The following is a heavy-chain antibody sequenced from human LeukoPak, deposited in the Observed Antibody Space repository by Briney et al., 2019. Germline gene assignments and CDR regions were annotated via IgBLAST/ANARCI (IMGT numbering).Heavy chain of an antibody. CDR2: IYHSGST. V-gene: IGHV4-30-2*01. CDR3: ARGSFQYCSGGSCYNGMFDP. CDR1: GGSISSGGYS. J-gene: IGHJ5*02. D-gene: IGHD2-15*01. Sequence: PSETLSLTCAVSGGSISSGGYSWSWIRQPPGKGLEWIGYIYHSGSTYYNPSLKSRVTISVDRSKNQFSLKLSSVTAADTAVYYCARGSFQYCSGGSCYNGMFDPWGQGTLVTVSS.